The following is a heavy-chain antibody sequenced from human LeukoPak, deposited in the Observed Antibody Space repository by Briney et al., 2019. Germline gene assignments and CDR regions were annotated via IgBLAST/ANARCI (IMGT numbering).Heavy chain of an antibody. CDR1: GFTFGDYA. Sequence: PGGSLRLSCTASGFTFGDYAMSWVRQAPGKGLEWVGFIRSKAYGGTTEYAASVKGRFTISRDDSKSIAYLQMNSLKTEDTAVYYCTREGGSRFLEWLSEHDAFDIWGQGTMVTVSS. CDR3: TREGGSRFLEWLSEHDAFDI. CDR2: IRSKAYGGTT. V-gene: IGHV3-49*04. D-gene: IGHD3-3*01. J-gene: IGHJ3*02.